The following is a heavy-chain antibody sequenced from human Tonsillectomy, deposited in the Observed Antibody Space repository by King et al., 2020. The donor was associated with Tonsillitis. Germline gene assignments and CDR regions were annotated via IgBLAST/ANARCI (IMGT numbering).Heavy chain of an antibody. CDR2: IRYDGSNK. CDR1: GFTFNNYG. CDR3: AIERNLDY. V-gene: IGHV3-30*02. Sequence: VQLVESGGGVFQPGGSLRLSCAASGFTFNNYGIHWVRQAPGKWLEWVAFIRYDGSNKYYADSVKGRFTISRDNSKNTLYLQMNSLRAEDTAVYYCAIERNLDYWGQGTLVTVSS. J-gene: IGHJ4*02. D-gene: IGHD1-14*01.